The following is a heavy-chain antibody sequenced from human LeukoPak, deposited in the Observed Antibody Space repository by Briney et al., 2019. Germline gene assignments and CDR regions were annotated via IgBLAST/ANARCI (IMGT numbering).Heavy chain of an antibody. J-gene: IGHJ1*01. CDR3: ARNVAGTRYFQH. CDR2: MNPNSGNT. D-gene: IGHD6-19*01. Sequence: ASVKVSCKASGYTFTGYYMHWVRQAPGQGLEWMGWMNPNSGNTGYAQKFQGRVTMTRNTSISTAYMELNSLTSEDTAVYYCARNVAGTRYFQHWGQGTLVIVSS. V-gene: IGHV1-8*02. CDR1: GYTFTGYY.